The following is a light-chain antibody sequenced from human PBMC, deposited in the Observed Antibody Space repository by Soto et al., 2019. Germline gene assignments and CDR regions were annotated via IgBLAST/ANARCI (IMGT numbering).Light chain of an antibody. CDR3: QQSTA. V-gene: IGKV3-20*01. CDR2: GVS. J-gene: IGKJ1*01. Sequence: ESVLTQSPGTLSLSPGERATLSCRASQSISNNYLAWYQQRPGQAPRLLIYGVSRRATGIADRFSGSGSGTDFTLAISRLEPEDLALYYCQQSTAVGQGTRVEI. CDR1: QSISNNY.